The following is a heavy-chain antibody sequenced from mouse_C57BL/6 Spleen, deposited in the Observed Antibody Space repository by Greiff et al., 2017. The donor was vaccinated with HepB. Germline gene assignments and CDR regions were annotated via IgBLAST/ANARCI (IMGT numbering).Heavy chain of an antibody. CDR1: GYAFSSSW. V-gene: IGHV1-82*01. J-gene: IGHJ4*01. CDR2: IYPGDGDT. CDR3: ARGAPYYSNYDYAMDY. Sequence: QVQLQQSGPELVKPGASVKISCKASGYAFSSSWMNWVKQRPGKGLEWIGRIYPGDGDTNYNGKFKGKATLTADKSSSTAYMQLSSLTSEDSAVYFCARGAPYYSNYDYAMDYWGQGTSVTVSS. D-gene: IGHD2-5*01.